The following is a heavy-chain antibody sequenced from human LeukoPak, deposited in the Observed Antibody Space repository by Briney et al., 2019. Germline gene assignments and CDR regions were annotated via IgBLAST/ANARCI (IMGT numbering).Heavy chain of an antibody. CDR3: ARSIVRYFDL. CDR2: TDYRAKWFN. CDR1: GDRVSSNSVS. V-gene: IGHV6-1*01. D-gene: IGHD2-15*01. J-gene: IGHJ2*01. Sequence: PSQTLSLTCAISGDRVSSNSVSWKWIRQSPSRCLEWLGRTDYRAKWFNDSEAFVNSRITINPDTSKNQFSLHLNSVTPEDTAVYYCARSIVRYFDLWGRGTLVTVSP.